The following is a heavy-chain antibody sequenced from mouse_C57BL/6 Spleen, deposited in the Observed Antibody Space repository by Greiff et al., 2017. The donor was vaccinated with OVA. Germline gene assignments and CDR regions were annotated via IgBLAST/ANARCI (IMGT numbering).Heavy chain of an antibody. V-gene: IGHV1-82*01. J-gene: IGHJ4*01. CDR2: IYPGDGDT. Sequence: QVQLQQSGPELVKPGASVKISCKASGYAFSSSWMNWVKQRPGKGLEWIGRIYPGDGDTNYNGKFKGKATLTADKSSSTAYMQLSSLTSEDSAVYFCAVYYGNGYAMDYWGQGTSVTVSS. CDR3: AVYYGNGYAMDY. D-gene: IGHD2-1*01. CDR1: GYAFSSSW.